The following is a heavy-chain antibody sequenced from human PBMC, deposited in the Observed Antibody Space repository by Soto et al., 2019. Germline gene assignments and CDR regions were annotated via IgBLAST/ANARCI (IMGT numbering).Heavy chain of an antibody. Sequence: QVQLQESGPGLVKASQTLSLTCTLSGASVSSAEHYWSWIRQPPGKGLEWIGYTYYSGGSYYNAPLQRRVSISVDTSPNQFSLKLTSVTAADTAVYYCARLSGYDPAGAADKWGPGILVSVSS. V-gene: IGHV4-30-4*01. CDR2: TYYSGGS. J-gene: IGHJ4*02. D-gene: IGHD5-12*01. CDR1: GASVSSAEHY. CDR3: ARLSGYDPAGAADK.